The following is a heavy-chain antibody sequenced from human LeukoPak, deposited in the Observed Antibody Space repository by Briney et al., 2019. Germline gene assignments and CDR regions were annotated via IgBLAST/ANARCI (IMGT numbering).Heavy chain of an antibody. CDR3: ARRSGYVSYMDV. CDR1: GYTFTNYA. Sequence: ASVKVSCKASGYTFTNYAMHWVRQAPGQRLEWMGWINAGHGNTKYSQEFQGRVTITRDTSASTAYMELSSLRSEDTAVYYCARRSGYVSYMDVWGKGTTVTISS. D-gene: IGHD5-12*01. CDR2: INAGHGNT. J-gene: IGHJ6*03. V-gene: IGHV1-3*03.